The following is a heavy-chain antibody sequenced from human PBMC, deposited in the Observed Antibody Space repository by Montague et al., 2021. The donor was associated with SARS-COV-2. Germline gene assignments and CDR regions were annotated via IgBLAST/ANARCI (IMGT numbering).Heavy chain of an antibody. Sequence: SETLSLTCTVSGGSISSSSYYWGWIRPPPGKGLKWIGSIYYSGSNYYNPSLKSRVTISVDTSKNQFSLKLSSVTAADTAVYYSARQRVLLWFGELFRGGGMDVWGQGTTVTVSS. CDR2: IYYSGSN. CDR3: ARQRVLLWFGELFRGGGMDV. V-gene: IGHV4-39*01. J-gene: IGHJ6*02. CDR1: GGSISSSSYY. D-gene: IGHD3-10*01.